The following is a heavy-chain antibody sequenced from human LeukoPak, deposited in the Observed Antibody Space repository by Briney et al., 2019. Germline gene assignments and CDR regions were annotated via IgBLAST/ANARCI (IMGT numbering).Heavy chain of an antibody. CDR3: ARGHGVGPKLYFDY. J-gene: IGHJ4*02. CDR1: GGSFSGYY. Sequence: PSETLSLTCAVYGGSFSGYYWSWIRQPPGKGLEWIGEINHSGSTNYNPSLKSRVTISVDTSKNQFSLKLSSVTAADTAVYYCARGHGVGPKLYFDYWGQGTLVTVSS. V-gene: IGHV4-34*01. D-gene: IGHD1-26*01. CDR2: INHSGST.